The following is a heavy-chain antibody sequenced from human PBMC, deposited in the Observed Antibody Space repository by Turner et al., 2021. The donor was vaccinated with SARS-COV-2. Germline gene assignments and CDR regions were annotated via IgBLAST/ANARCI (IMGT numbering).Heavy chain of an antibody. V-gene: IGHV2-5*01. CDR1: GFSLTTSGVG. CDR3: THTPGFGSSDF. CDR2: VYWNTEK. D-gene: IGHD3-10*01. J-gene: IGHJ4*02. Sequence: QITLKESGPTLVNPTQTLTLTCTFPGFSLTTSGVGVVWIRPPPGKALDCLALVYWNTEKRYSPSLKRRVTINKDTSKNQVVLTMTNVDPLDTATYFCTHTPGFGSSDFWGQGTLVTVSP.